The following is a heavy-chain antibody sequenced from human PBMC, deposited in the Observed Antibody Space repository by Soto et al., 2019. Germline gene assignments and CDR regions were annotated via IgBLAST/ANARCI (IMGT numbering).Heavy chain of an antibody. CDR1: GCPVRDAFSY. CDR2: LSYTGST. Sequence: PXETLSLTCTVSGCPVRDAFSYWAWIRQPPGKGPEWMGYLSYTGSTYYNPSLRNRATISVDESSNLLSLRLSSVTAADTAVYYWARELEGGVFDIWGRGALVTVSS. D-gene: IGHD2-8*02. V-gene: IGHV4-30-4*01. CDR3: ARELEGGVFDI. J-gene: IGHJ3*02.